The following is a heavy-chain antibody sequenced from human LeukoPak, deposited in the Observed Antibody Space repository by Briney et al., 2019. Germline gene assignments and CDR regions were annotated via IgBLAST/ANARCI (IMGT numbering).Heavy chain of an antibody. CDR3: ARDPPYYSTYYFDY. V-gene: IGHV3-23*01. D-gene: IGHD3-10*01. Sequence: HTGGSLRLSCAASGFTFNSYAMSWVRQAPGKGLEWVSGISGSGGRTYYADSVKGRFTISRDNSKNTLYLQMNSLRAEDTAVYYCARDPPYYSTYYFDYWGQGTLVTVSS. CDR1: GFTFNSYA. CDR2: ISGSGGRT. J-gene: IGHJ4*02.